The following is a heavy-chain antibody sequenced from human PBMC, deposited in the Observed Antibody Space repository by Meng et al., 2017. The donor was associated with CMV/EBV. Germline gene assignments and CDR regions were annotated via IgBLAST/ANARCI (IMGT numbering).Heavy chain of an antibody. CDR2: SNAGNGNT. D-gene: IGHD2-21*01. V-gene: IGHV1-3*02. CDR1: GYTFTSYA. CDR3: AREPTEHIVVVIAILTYGMDV. Sequence: ASVKVSCKASGYTFTSYAMHWVRQASGQRLEWMGWSNAGNGNTKYSQEFQGRVTITRDTSASTAYMELSSLRSEDMAVYYCAREPTEHIVVVIAILTYGMDVWGQGTTVTVSS. J-gene: IGHJ6*02.